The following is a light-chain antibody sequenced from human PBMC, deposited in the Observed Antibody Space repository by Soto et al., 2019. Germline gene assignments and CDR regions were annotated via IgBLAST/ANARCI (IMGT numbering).Light chain of an antibody. Sequence: QSVLTQTPSVSGAPGQRITISCTGSSSNIGADYDVHWYQQFPGTAPKLLIDGNIDRPSGVPDRFSASKSGTSASLAITGLQAEDEADYYCQAYDTSLSGVVFGTGTKVTVL. CDR2: GNI. CDR1: SSNIGADYD. CDR3: QAYDTSLSGVV. V-gene: IGLV1-40*01. J-gene: IGLJ1*01.